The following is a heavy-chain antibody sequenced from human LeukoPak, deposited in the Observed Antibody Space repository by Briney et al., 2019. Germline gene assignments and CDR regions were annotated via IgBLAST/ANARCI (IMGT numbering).Heavy chain of an antibody. CDR3: ARASDSRGYYPFDY. Sequence: GGSLRLSCVVSGFTFSSYWMHWVRQAPGKGLVWVSHINTDGSIATYADSVKGRFTISRDNAKNSLYLQMNSLRAEDTAVFYCARASDSRGYYPFDYWGQGTLVTVSS. J-gene: IGHJ4*02. D-gene: IGHD3-22*01. V-gene: IGHV3-74*01. CDR2: INTDGSIA. CDR1: GFTFSSYW.